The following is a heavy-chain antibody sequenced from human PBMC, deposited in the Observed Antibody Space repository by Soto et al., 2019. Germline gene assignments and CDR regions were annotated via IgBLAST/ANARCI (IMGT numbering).Heavy chain of an antibody. V-gene: IGHV1-69*04. J-gene: IGHJ4*02. CDR1: GGTFSSYT. Sequence: SVKVSCKASGGTFSSYTISWVRQAPGQGLEWMGRIIPILGIANYAQKFQGRVTITADKSTSTAYMELSSLRSEDTAVYYCARDRHNIVVVPAATKGAYFDYWGQGTLVTVSS. D-gene: IGHD2-2*01. CDR2: IIPILGIA. CDR3: ARDRHNIVVVPAATKGAYFDY.